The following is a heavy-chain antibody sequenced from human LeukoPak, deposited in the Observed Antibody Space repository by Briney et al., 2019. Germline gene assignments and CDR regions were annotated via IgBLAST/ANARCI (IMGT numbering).Heavy chain of an antibody. V-gene: IGHV4-38-2*02. D-gene: IGHD6-13*01. CDR3: ARRDPFIAAAGNFDY. J-gene: IGHJ4*02. Sequence: PSETLSLTCTVSGYSISSGYYWGWIRQPPGKGLEWIGSIYHSGSTYYNPSLKSRVTISVDTSKNQFSLKLSSVTAADTAVYYCARRDPFIAAAGNFDYWGQGTLVTVSS. CDR1: GYSISSGYY. CDR2: IYHSGST.